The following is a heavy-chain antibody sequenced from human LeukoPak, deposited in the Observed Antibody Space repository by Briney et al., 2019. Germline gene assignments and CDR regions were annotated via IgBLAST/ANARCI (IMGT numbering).Heavy chain of an antibody. Sequence: GGSLRLSCAASGFIFSSYWMHWVRQAPGKGLVWVSRINSDGKSTRYADFVKGRLTISRDNAKNTLYLQMDSLGAEDTAVYYCVRDRVGTTSFDYWGQGALVTVSS. CDR1: GFIFSSYW. CDR3: VRDRVGTTSFDY. CDR2: INSDGKST. J-gene: IGHJ4*02. D-gene: IGHD1-1*01. V-gene: IGHV3-74*01.